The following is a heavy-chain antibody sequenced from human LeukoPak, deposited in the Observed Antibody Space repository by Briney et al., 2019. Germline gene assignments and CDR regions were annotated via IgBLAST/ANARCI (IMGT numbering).Heavy chain of an antibody. J-gene: IGHJ4*02. CDR1: GGSFSGYY. V-gene: IGHV4-34*01. D-gene: IGHD5-12*01. CDR3: ARSRRRVATISPYYFDY. Sequence: PSEFLSLTCAVYGGSFSGYYWSWIRQPPGKGLEWIGEINHSGSTNYNPSLKSRVTISVDTSKNQFSLKLSSVTAADTAVYYCARSRRRVATISPYYFDYWGQGTLVTVSS. CDR2: INHSGST.